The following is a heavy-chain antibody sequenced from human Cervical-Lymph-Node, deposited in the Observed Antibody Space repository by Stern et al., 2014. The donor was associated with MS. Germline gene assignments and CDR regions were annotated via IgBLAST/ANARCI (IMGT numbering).Heavy chain of an antibody. V-gene: IGHV1-69*01. J-gene: IGHJ4*02. CDR2: IIPMFGAA. CDR3: ARLPQLVDHRDYW. CDR1: GGTFSRYA. D-gene: IGHD4-17*01. Sequence: VQLVESGAAVKKAGSSVKVSCKASGGTFSRYAVSWVRQAPGPGLEWMGEIIPMFGAANYAQKFQGRVTITADESTNTAYMEVSSLRSDDTAIYYCARLPQLVDHRDYWWGQGSLVTVSS.